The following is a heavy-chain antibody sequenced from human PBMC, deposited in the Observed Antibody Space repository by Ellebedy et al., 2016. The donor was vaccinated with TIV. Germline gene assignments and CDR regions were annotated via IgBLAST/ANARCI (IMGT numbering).Heavy chain of an antibody. J-gene: IGHJ5*02. CDR2: IYYSGTT. D-gene: IGHD2-8*01. Sequence: GSLRLXXTVSGGSISSSNSYWDWIRQPPGKGLEWIGSIYYSGTTYYNPSLKSRVTISVDTSKNQFSLKLGSVTAADTAVYYCARHVSRGWFDPWGQGTLVTVSS. V-gene: IGHV4-39*01. CDR1: GGSISSSNSY. CDR3: ARHVSRGWFDP.